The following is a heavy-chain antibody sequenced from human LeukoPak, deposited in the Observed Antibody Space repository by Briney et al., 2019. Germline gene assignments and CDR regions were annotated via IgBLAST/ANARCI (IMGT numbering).Heavy chain of an antibody. CDR2: ISAYNGNT. CDR1: GYTFTSYG. J-gene: IGHJ4*02. V-gene: IGHV1-18*01. Sequence: GASVKVSCKASGYTFTSYGISWVRQAPEQGLEWMGWISAYNGNTNYAQKLQGRVTMTTDTSTSTAYMELRSLRSDDTAVYYCAREGEICSAGSCYYYFDYWGQGTLVTVSS. D-gene: IGHD2-15*01. CDR3: AREGEICSAGSCYYYFDY.